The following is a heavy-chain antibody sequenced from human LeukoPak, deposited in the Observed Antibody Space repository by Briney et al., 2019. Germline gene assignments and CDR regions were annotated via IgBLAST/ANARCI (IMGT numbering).Heavy chain of an antibody. J-gene: IGHJ4*02. CDR3: ATSMYLVYYFDY. D-gene: IGHD2-8*01. CDR1: GYTLTELS. CDR2: FDPEDGET. V-gene: IGHV1-24*01. Sequence: ASVKVSCKVSGYTLTELSMHWVRQAPGKGLEWMGGFDPEDGETIYAQKFQGRVTMTEDTSTDTAYMELSSLRSEDTAVYYCATSMYLVYYFDYWGQGTLVTVSS.